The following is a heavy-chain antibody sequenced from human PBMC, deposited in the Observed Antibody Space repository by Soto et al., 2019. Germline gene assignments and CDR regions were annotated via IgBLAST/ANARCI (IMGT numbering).Heavy chain of an antibody. CDR3: ATHNYGYVY. Sequence: GASLRLSCAASGISFCDNAMRWVRQAPGKGLEWISAISGDGVSKLYPDSVQGRFTLSRHNSRNTRYQQLNSLRAEDKAVYYCATHNYGYVYWGQGTLVTVSS. V-gene: IGHV3-23*01. CDR1: GISFCDNA. J-gene: IGHJ4*02. D-gene: IGHD5-18*01. CDR2: ISGDGVSK.